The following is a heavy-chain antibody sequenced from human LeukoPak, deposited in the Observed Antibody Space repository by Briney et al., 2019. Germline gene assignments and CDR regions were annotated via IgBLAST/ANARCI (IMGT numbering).Heavy chain of an antibody. CDR1: GFTFSSYA. V-gene: IGHV3-7*01. Sequence: GGSLRLSCAASGFTFSSYAMSWVRQAPGKGLEWVANIKQDESEKYYLDSVRGRFTISRDNAKNSLYLQMNSLRAEDTAVYYCARDPSSTSCYDCQPAFHVWFDPWGQGTLVTVSS. CDR3: ARDPSSTSCYDCQPAFHVWFDP. J-gene: IGHJ5*02. D-gene: IGHD2-2*01. CDR2: IKQDESEK.